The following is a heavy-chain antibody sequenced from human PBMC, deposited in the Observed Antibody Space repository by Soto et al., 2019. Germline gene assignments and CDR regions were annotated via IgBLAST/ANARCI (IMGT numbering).Heavy chain of an antibody. V-gene: IGHV3-21*01. CDR2: ISSSSTYI. J-gene: IGHJ4*02. D-gene: IGHD3-9*01. Sequence: EVQLVESGGGLVKPGGSLRLSCAASGFTFSSYSMHWVRQAPGKGLEWVSSISSSSTYIKYADSVKGRFTISRDNAKNSLYLQRNSLRAEDTAVYYCGIGEGYFDWAAPRYWGQGPLVTVSS. CDR1: GFTFSSYS. CDR3: GIGEGYFDWAAPRY.